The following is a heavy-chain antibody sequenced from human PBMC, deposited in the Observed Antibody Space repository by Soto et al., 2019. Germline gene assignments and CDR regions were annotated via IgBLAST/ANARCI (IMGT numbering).Heavy chain of an antibody. D-gene: IGHD4-17*01. J-gene: IGHJ4*02. CDR3: MTEPPDYGDPTFDH. Sequence: EVQLVESGGGLVKPGGSLRLSCEASGFTFSGAWMSWVRQAPGKGLEWVGRIKSKADDGTIDYAAPVKGRFTISRDDSKSTLYLQMDSLKTEDTAVYYCMTEPPDYGDPTFDHWGQGTLVTLSS. CDR2: IKSKADDGTI. V-gene: IGHV3-15*01. CDR1: GFTFSGAW.